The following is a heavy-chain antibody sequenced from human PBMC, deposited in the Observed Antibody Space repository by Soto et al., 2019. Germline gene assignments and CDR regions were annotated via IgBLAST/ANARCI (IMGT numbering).Heavy chain of an antibody. J-gene: IGHJ5*02. CDR1: GYNFTSYG. D-gene: IGHD6-13*01. Sequence: ASVKVACKASGYNFTSYGISWVRQAPGQGLEWMGWISAYNGNTNYAQKLQGRVTMTTDTSTSTAYMELRSLRSDDTAVYYCAKRNQYSSSWYGFDPWGQGTLVTV. V-gene: IGHV1-18*01. CDR2: ISAYNGNT. CDR3: AKRNQYSSSWYGFDP.